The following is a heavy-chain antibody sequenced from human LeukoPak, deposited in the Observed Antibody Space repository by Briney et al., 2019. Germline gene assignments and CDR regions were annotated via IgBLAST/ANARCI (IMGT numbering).Heavy chain of an antibody. CDR2: IWYDGSNK. V-gene: IGHV3-33*06. J-gene: IGHJ4*02. D-gene: IGHD2-15*01. Sequence: PGRSLRLSCAASGFTFSSYGMHWVRQAPGKGLEWVAVIWYDGSNKYYADSVKGRFTISRDNSKNMLYLQMNSLRAEDTAVYYCAKEYCSGGSCYRNFDYWGQGTLVTVSS. CDR1: GFTFSSYG. CDR3: AKEYCSGGSCYRNFDY.